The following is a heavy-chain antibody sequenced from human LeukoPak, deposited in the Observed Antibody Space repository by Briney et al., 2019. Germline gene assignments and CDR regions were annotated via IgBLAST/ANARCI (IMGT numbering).Heavy chain of an antibody. V-gene: IGHV1-69*13. CDR3: ALALRYCSGGSCYSQVSDY. J-gene: IGHJ4*02. Sequence: ASVKVSCKASGYTFTSYGISWVRQAPGQGLEWMGGIIPIFGTANYAQKFQGRVTITADESTSTAYMELSSLRSEDTAVYYCALALRYCSGGSCYSQVSDYWGQGTLVTVSS. D-gene: IGHD2-15*01. CDR1: GYTFTSYG. CDR2: IIPIFGTA.